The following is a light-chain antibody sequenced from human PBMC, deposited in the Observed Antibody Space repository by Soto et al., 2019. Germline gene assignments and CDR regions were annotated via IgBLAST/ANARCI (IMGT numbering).Light chain of an antibody. CDR3: QQYGSSPRT. V-gene: IGKV3-20*01. CDR2: DAS. J-gene: IGKJ1*01. CDR1: QGVSSRY. Sequence: EIVLTQSPATLSLSPGERGTLSCRASQGVSSRYLAWYQQKPGQAPRLLIYDASSRATGIPDRFSGSGSGTDFTLTISRLEPEDFAVYYCQQYGSSPRTFGQGTKVDIK.